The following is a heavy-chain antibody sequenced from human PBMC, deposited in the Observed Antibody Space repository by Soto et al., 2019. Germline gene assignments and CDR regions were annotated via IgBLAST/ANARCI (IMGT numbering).Heavy chain of an antibody. Sequence: LGESLKISCKGSGYSFTSYWISWVRQMPGKGLEWMGRIDPSDSYTNYSPSFQGHVTISADKSISTAYLQWSSLKASDTAMYYCASQPSSSSPYYYYGMDVWGQGTTVTVSS. CDR3: ASQPSSSSPYYYYGMDV. J-gene: IGHJ6*02. V-gene: IGHV5-10-1*01. D-gene: IGHD6-6*01. CDR2: IDPSDSYT. CDR1: GYSFTSYW.